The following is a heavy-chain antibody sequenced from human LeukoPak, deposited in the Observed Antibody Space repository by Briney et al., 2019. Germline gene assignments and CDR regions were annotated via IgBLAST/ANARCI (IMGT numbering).Heavy chain of an antibody. V-gene: IGHV4-61*02. Sequence: SETLSLTCTVSGGSISSGSYYWSWIRQPARKGLEWIGRIYTSGSTNYNPSLKSLVTISVDTSKNQFSLKLSSVTAADTAVYYCARLWFGEVPPLYYYYYMDVWGKGTTVTVSS. CDR1: GGSISSGSYY. CDR2: IYTSGST. D-gene: IGHD3-10*01. CDR3: ARLWFGEVPPLYYYYYMDV. J-gene: IGHJ6*03.